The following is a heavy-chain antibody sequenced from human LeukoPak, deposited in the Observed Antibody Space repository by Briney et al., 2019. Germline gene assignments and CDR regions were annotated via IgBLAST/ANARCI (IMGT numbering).Heavy chain of an antibody. Sequence: SETLSLTCIVSGGSISSRNYYWGWIRQPPGKGLEWIGSIYESGRTNYNPSLKSRVTISVDTSKNQFSLKLTSVTAADTAVYYCARLNGSPPDPLDYWGQGTLVTVSS. J-gene: IGHJ4*02. CDR1: GGSISSRNYY. CDR3: ARLNGSPPDPLDY. V-gene: IGHV4-39*01. CDR2: IYESGRT. D-gene: IGHD1-14*01.